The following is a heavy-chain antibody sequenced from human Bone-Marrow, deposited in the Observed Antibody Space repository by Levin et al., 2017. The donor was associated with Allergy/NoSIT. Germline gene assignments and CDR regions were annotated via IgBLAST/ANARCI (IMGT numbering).Heavy chain of an antibody. D-gene: IGHD3-22*01. J-gene: IGHJ3*01. Sequence: SQTLSLTCTVSDRSISSHYWSWIRQSPGKGLEWIGYIHYSGDTNYNPSLKSRVTISLDMSKGQFSLKLSSVTAADTAVYYCARRDYSTASLGAFDLWGQGTGVSVSS. CDR2: IHYSGDT. CDR3: ARRDYSTASLGAFDL. V-gene: IGHV4-59*08. CDR1: DRSISSHY.